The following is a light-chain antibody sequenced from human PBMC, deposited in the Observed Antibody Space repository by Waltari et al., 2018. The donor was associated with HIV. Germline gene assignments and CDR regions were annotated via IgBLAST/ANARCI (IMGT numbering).Light chain of an antibody. V-gene: IGLV2-14*01. CDR1: SSDVGGHNY. CDR3: NSYRSSTTPCV. CDR2: EVS. J-gene: IGLJ1*01. Sequence: QSALTQPASVSGSPGQSITISCTGTSSDVGGHNYVSWYQQHPGKAPKLLIYEVSNRPSEVSNVFSGSNSGNTASMTISGLQAEDEADYYCNSYRSSTTPCVFGTGTKVTVL.